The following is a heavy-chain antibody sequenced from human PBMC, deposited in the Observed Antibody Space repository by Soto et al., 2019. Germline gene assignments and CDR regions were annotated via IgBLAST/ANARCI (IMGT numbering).Heavy chain of an antibody. CDR2: LIPIFGTT. Sequence: QVQLVQSGAEVKKPGSSVKVSCKASGGTISSYAISWVRQAPGPGLAWMGWLIPIFGTTNYAPKFQGRVTITADYSTSTACMEVSSLRFEDTAVYYCARWRGSSSNPRDYWGHGTLVTVSS. J-gene: IGHJ4*01. D-gene: IGHD6-6*01. V-gene: IGHV1-69*01. CDR3: ARWRGSSSNPRDY. CDR1: GGTISSYA.